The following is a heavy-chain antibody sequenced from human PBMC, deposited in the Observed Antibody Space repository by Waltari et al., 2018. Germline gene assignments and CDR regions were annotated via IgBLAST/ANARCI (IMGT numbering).Heavy chain of an antibody. CDR3: VRDVAAGKGEYFDY. CDR2: IMKDWGYK. CDR1: GFIFTNYW. Sequence: EVNLVESGGGLVQPGGSLRLSCAASGFIFTNYWMSWVRQAPGKSPEWVADIMKDWGYKFHLESVEGRFTIARDNAEKIVYLQMNSLGSEDTAFYYCVRDVAAGKGEYFDYWGRGTLVTVSS. D-gene: IGHD6-13*01. J-gene: IGHJ4*02. V-gene: IGHV3-7*03.